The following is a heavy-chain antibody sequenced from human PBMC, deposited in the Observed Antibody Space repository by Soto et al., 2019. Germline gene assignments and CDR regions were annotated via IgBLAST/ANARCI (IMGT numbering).Heavy chain of an antibody. J-gene: IGHJ4*02. Sequence: ASETLSLTCTVSGGSISSSSYYWGWIRQPPGKGLEWIGSIYYSGSTYYNPSLKSRVTISVDTSKNQFSLKLSSVTAADTAVYYFSRRGPPLAGTYYWGQGTLVTGSS. CDR2: IYYSGST. D-gene: IGHD6-19*01. CDR1: GGSISSSSYY. V-gene: IGHV4-39*01. CDR3: SRRGPPLAGTYY.